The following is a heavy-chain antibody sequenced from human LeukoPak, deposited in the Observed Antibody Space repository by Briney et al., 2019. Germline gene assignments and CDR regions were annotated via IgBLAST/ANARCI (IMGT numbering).Heavy chain of an antibody. CDR1: GFTFSSYE. V-gene: IGHV3-48*03. CDR2: ISSSGNTI. Sequence: PGGSLRLSCAASGFTFSSYEMNWVRQAPGKGLEWVSYISSSGNTIYYADSVKGRFTISRDNAKNSLYLQMNSLRAEDTAVYYCARTYYYGPGTYPAFDIWGQGTMVIVSS. CDR3: ARTYYYGPGTYPAFDI. D-gene: IGHD3-10*01. J-gene: IGHJ3*02.